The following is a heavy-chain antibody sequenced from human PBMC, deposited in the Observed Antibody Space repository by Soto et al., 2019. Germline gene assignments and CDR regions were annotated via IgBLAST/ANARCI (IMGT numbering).Heavy chain of an antibody. J-gene: IGHJ6*03. CDR2: ISGSGGST. V-gene: IGHV3-23*01. CDR3: AEGRLARYYYYYMDV. D-gene: IGHD6-25*01. Sequence: EVQLLESGGGLVQPGGSLRLSCAASGFTFSSYAMSWVRQAPGKGLEWVSAISGSGGSTYYADSVKGRFTISRDNSKNTLYLQMNRRTAENTVVYCCAEGRLARYYYYYMDVWGKGTTVTVSS. CDR1: GFTFSSYA.